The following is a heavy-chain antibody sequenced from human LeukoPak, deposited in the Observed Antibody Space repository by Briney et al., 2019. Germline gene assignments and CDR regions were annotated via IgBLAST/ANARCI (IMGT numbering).Heavy chain of an antibody. V-gene: IGHV3-30-3*01. CDR3: ARVDNGYSSSWYSNYYYYYYGMDV. J-gene: IGHJ6*02. Sequence: GGSLRLSCAASGFTFSSYAMSWVRQAPGKGLEWVAVISYDGSNKYYADSVKGRFTISRDNSKNTLYLQMNSLRAEDTAVYYCARVDNGYSSSWYSNYYYYYYGMDVWGQGTTATVSS. CDR2: ISYDGSNK. D-gene: IGHD6-13*01. CDR1: GFTFSSYA.